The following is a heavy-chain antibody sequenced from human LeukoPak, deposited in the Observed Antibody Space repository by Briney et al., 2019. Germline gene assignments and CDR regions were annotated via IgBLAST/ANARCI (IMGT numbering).Heavy chain of an antibody. CDR2: IIPILGIA. J-gene: IGHJ3*02. CDR3: AREAYEAFDI. V-gene: IGHV1-69*04. CDR1: GYTFTGYY. Sequence: SVKVSCKASGYTFTGYYMHWVRQAPGQGLEWMGRIIPILGIANYAQKFQGRVTITADKSTSTAYMELSSLRSEDTAVYYCAREAYEAFDIWGQGTMVTVSS.